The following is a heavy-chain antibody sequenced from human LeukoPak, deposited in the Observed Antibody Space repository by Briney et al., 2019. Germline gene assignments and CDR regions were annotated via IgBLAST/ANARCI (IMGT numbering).Heavy chain of an antibody. D-gene: IGHD3-10*01. V-gene: IGHV1-2*02. CDR1: GYTFTGYY. CDR3: ARDLYDYGSGSDVDY. Sequence: GASVTVSCKASGYTFTGYYMHWVRQAPGQGLEWMGWINPNSGGTNYAQKFQGRVTMTRDTSISTAYMELSRLRSDDTAVYYCARDLYDYGSGSDVDYWGQGTLVTVSS. J-gene: IGHJ4*02. CDR2: INPNSGGT.